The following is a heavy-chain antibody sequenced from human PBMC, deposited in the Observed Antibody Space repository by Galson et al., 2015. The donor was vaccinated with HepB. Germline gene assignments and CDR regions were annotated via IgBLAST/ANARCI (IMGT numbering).Heavy chain of an antibody. Sequence: SLRLSCAASGFTFSSYAMHWVRQAPGKGLEWVAVISYDGSNKYYADSVKGRFTISRDNSKNTLYLQMSSLRAEDTAVYYCARGLRYFDWLSRIDYWGQGTLVTVSS. V-gene: IGHV3-30*04. J-gene: IGHJ4*02. CDR2: ISYDGSNK. CDR3: ARGLRYFDWLSRIDY. CDR1: GFTFSSYA. D-gene: IGHD3-9*01.